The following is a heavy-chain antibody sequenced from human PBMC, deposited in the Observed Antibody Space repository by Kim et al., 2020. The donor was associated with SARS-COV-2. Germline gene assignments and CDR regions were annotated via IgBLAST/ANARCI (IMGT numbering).Heavy chain of an antibody. Sequence: GGSLRLSCAASGFTFSSYAMSWVRQAPGKGLEWVSAISGSGGSTYYADSVKGRFTISRDNSKNTLYLQMNSLRAEDTAVYYCAMERRLRFLEWLQDPYYFDYWGQGTLVTVSS. CDR3: AMERRLRFLEWLQDPYYFDY. CDR1: GFTFSSYA. V-gene: IGHV3-23*01. J-gene: IGHJ4*02. D-gene: IGHD3-3*01. CDR2: ISGSGGST.